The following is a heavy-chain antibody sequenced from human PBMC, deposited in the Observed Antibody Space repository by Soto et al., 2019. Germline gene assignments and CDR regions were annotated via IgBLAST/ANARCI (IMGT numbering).Heavy chain of an antibody. CDR1: GYTFTSYD. D-gene: IGHD1-1*01. Sequence: ASVKVSCKASGYTFTSYDIYWVRQATGQGLEWMGWMNPNTGNSGYAQKFQGRATMTSDTSISTAHMELSSLRSEDTAVYYCARRAETNGWNGFGADKYYFDFWGQGTLVTVYS. J-gene: IGHJ4*02. V-gene: IGHV1-8*01. CDR3: ARRAETNGWNGFGADKYYFDF. CDR2: MNPNTGNS.